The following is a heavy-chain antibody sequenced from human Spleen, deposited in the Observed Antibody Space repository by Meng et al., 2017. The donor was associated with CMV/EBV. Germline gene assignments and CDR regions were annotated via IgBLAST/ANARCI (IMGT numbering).Heavy chain of an antibody. V-gene: IGHV1-69*10. Sequence: SSQASGGAFSSYAISWVRQAPGQGLEWMGGIIPILGIANYAQKFQGRVTITADKSTSTAYMELSSLRSEDTAVYYCARVEVGNWFDPWGQGTLVTVSS. CDR2: IIPILGIA. CDR3: ARVEVGNWFDP. CDR1: GGAFSSYA. J-gene: IGHJ5*02. D-gene: IGHD1-26*01.